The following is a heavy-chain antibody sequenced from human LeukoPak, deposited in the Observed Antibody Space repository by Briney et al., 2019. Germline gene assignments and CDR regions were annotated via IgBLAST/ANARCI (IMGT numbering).Heavy chain of an antibody. V-gene: IGHV3-53*01. D-gene: IGHD1-26*01. CDR3: ARLIGVGATSYFDY. J-gene: IGHJ4*02. Sequence: PGGSLRLSCAASGFTFSSNYMSWVRQAPGKGLEWVSVIYSGGSTYYADAVKGRFPISRDNSKNTLYLQMNSLRAEDTAVYYCARLIGVGATSYFDYWGQGTLVTVSS. CDR2: IYSGGST. CDR1: GFTFSSNY.